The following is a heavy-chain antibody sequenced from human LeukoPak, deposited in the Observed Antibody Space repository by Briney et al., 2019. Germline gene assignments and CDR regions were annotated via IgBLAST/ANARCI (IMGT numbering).Heavy chain of an antibody. Sequence: GGSLRLSCAASGFTFNNYAMNWVRQAPGKGLEWVSLVYSAGSTFYADSVKGRFTISRDSSKNTLFLQMNSLRAEDTAVYYCARVAAAGTEYFDYWGQGTLVPVSS. D-gene: IGHD6-13*01. CDR2: VYSAGST. CDR1: GFTFNNYA. V-gene: IGHV3-23*01. CDR3: ARVAAAGTEYFDY. J-gene: IGHJ4*02.